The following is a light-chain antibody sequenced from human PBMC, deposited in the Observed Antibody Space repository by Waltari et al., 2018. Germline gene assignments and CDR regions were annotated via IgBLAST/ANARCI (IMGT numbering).Light chain of an antibody. CDR2: DVS. CDR3: SSYTSSNTYV. Sequence: QSALTQPASVSGSPGQPITTSCTGTSSDVGGSNYVSWYQQHPGKAPKPMIYDVSDRPSGVSNRFSGSKSGNTASLTISGLQAEDEADYYCSSYTSSNTYVFGTGTKVTVL. CDR1: SSDVGGSNY. J-gene: IGLJ1*01. V-gene: IGLV2-14*03.